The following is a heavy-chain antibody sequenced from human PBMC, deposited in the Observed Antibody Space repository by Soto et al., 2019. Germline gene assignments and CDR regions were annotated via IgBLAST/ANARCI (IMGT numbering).Heavy chain of an antibody. D-gene: IGHD6-19*01. CDR3: ARRGIAVAGTPAAGYYFDY. V-gene: IGHV4-39*01. CDR1: GGSISSSSYY. Sequence: PSETLSLTCTVSGGSISSSSYYGGWIRQPPGKGLEWIGSIYYSGSTYYNPSLKSRVTISVDTSKNQFSLKLSSVTAADTAVYYCARRGIAVAGTPAAGYYFDYWGQGTLVTVSS. J-gene: IGHJ4*02. CDR2: IYYSGST.